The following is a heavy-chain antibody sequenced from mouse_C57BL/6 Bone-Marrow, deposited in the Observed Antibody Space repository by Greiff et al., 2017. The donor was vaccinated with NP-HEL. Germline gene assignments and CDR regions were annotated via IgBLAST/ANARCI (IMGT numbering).Heavy chain of an antibody. CDR3: ARNRGGASDF. CDR1: GFSLTSYG. J-gene: IGHJ2*01. Sequence: VQLQQSGPGLVQPSQSLSISCTVSGFSLTSYGVHWVRQSPGKGLEWLGVIWSGGSTDYNAAFISSLSISKDNSKSQVFFKMNSLQAEDTAIYYCARNRGGASDFWGQGTTLTVSS. V-gene: IGHV2-2*01. D-gene: IGHD1-1*02. CDR2: IWSGGST.